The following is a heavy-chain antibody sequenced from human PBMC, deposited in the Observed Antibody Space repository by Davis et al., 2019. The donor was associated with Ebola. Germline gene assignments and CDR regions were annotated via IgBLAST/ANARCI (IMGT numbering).Heavy chain of an antibody. J-gene: IGHJ4*02. CDR3: ARHVITGYCFDS. CDR1: GGSLNSDSDF. V-gene: IGHV4-39*01. D-gene: IGHD1-14*01. CDR2: VYYSGST. Sequence: SETLSLTCTVSGGSLNSDSDFWGWIRQPPGKGLEWIGTVYYSGSTYYNPSLKSRVTISVDTSKNQLSLKLSSVTAADTAVYYCARHVITGYCFDSWGQGTLVTVSP.